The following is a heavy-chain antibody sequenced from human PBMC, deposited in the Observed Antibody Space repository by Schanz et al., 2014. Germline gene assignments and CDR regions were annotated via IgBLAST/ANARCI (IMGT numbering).Heavy chain of an antibody. CDR2: ISGGGGTT. CDR1: GFNFSDYA. J-gene: IGHJ4*02. Sequence: EVHLLESGGGLVPPGGSLRLSCAASGFNFSDYAMCWVRQAPGKGLEWVSAISGGGGTTYYTDSVKGRFTISRDNSKNTLYLQMDSLRAEDTAVYFCAKKVPAYNPFDSWGQGTLVTVSS. CDR3: AKKVPAYNPFDS. V-gene: IGHV3-23*01. D-gene: IGHD1-1*01.